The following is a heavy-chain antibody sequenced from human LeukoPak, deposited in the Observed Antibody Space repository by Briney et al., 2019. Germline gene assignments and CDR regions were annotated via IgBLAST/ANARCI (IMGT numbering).Heavy chain of an antibody. CDR1: GFNFGDYA. Sequence: GRSLRLSCAASGFNFGDYAMSWVRQAPGKGLEWGAHIKEGGRGTFYVDSVKGRFTGSRDDARNTVYLQMNSLRAEDTAVYYCARWRGAQSEFVVWGQGTLVTVSS. CDR3: ARWRGAQSEFVV. D-gene: IGHD3-3*01. J-gene: IGHJ4*02. CDR2: IKEGGRGT. V-gene: IGHV3-7*01.